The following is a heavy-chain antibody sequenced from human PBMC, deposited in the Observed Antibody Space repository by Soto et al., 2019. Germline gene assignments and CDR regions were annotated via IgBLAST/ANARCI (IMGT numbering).Heavy chain of an antibody. CDR2: IIPIFGTA. CDR1: GGTFSSYA. Sequence: QVQLVQSGAEVKKPGSSVKVSCKASGGTFSSYAISWVRQAPGQGLEWMGGIIPIFGTANYAQKFQGRVTITADESTSTAYMELSSLRSEDTAVYYCARVYYYDSSGYYSNAYYFDYWGQGTLVTVSS. V-gene: IGHV1-69*01. J-gene: IGHJ4*02. CDR3: ARVYYYDSSGYYSNAYYFDY. D-gene: IGHD3-22*01.